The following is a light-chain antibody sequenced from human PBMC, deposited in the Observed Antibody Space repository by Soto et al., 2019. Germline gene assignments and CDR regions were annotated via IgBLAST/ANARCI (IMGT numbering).Light chain of an antibody. CDR1: SSDVGGYNY. Sequence: QPALTQPASVSGSPGQSITISCTGTSSDVGGYNYVSWYQQHPGKAPKLMIHAVSNRPSGVSNRFSGSKSGNTASLTISGLQAEDEADYYCSSYTSSSTLMVFGGGTKLTVL. J-gene: IGLJ2*01. CDR2: AVS. CDR3: SSYTSSSTLMV. V-gene: IGLV2-14*01.